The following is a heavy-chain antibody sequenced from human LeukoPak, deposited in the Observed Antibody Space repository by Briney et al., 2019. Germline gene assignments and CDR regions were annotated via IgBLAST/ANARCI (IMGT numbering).Heavy chain of an antibody. D-gene: IGHD3-16*02. J-gene: IGHJ3*02. CDR3: ARGLSRFYDYVWGSYRSDDAFDI. Sequence: GGSLRLSCAASGFTFSSYGMHWVRQAPGKGLEWVAFIRYDGSNKYYADSVKGRFTISRDNSKNTLYLQMNSLRAEDTAVYYCARGLSRFYDYVWGSYRSDDAFDIWGQGTMVTVSS. CDR2: IRYDGSNK. CDR1: GFTFSSYG. V-gene: IGHV3-30*02.